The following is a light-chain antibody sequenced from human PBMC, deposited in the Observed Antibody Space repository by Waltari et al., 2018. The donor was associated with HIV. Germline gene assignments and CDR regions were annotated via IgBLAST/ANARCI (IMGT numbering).Light chain of an antibody. Sequence: DIQMTQYPSTLSASVGDRVLITCRSSQNVDNWLAWYQQRPGSAPKVLIYKTSTLQTGVPSRFSGSGSGTEFSLTISSLQPDDFATYYCQQYKSYSLTFGQGTRLEIK. CDR3: QQYKSYSLT. V-gene: IGKV1-5*03. CDR1: QNVDNW. J-gene: IGKJ5*01. CDR2: KTS.